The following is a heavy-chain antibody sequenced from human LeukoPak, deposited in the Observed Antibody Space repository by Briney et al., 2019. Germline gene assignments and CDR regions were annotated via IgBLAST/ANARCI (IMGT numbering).Heavy chain of an antibody. CDR2: IYYSGTS. J-gene: IGHJ4*02. CDR1: GYSISSNNW. V-gene: IGHV4-28*01. CDR3: ARTYCTSTSCYVDY. Sequence: SDTLSLTCAVSGYSISSNNWWGWIRQPPGKGLEWIGYIYYSGTSYYTPSLKSRVTMSIVTSKNQFSLKVTPVTAVDTAVYYCARTYCTSTSCYVDYWGQGTLVTVSS. D-gene: IGHD2-2*01.